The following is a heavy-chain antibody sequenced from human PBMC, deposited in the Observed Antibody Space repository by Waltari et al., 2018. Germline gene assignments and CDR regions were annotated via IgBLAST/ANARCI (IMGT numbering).Heavy chain of an antibody. V-gene: IGHV1-69*01. CDR1: GGTFSSYA. CDR3: ARKAGYCSSTSCYTDAFDI. CDR2: IIPIFGTA. J-gene: IGHJ3*02. Sequence: QVQLVQSGAEVKKPGSSVKVSCKASGGTFSSYAISWVRQAPGPGLEWMGGIIPIFGTANYAQKFQGRVTITADESTSTAYMELSSLRSEDTAVYYCARKAGYCSSTSCYTDAFDIWGQGTMVTVSS. D-gene: IGHD2-2*02.